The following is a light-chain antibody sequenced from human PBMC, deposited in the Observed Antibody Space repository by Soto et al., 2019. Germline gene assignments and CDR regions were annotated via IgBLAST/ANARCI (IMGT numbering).Light chain of an antibody. CDR2: AAS. J-gene: IGKJ3*01. V-gene: IGKV3-20*01. CDR3: QQYGDSPLT. Sequence: DILLTQSPSTLCLSPGEGVNLSCRASQSVTVNSLAWYQQKPGQAPRLLIYAASTRAAAVPDRFTDSGSGTDFALTISRLEPEDFGVYYCQQYGDSPLTSGPGTKVDIK. CDR1: QSVTVNS.